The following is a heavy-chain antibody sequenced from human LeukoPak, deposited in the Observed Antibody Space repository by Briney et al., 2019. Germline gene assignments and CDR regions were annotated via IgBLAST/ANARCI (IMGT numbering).Heavy chain of an antibody. V-gene: IGHV1-69*13. CDR1: GGTFSIYA. D-gene: IGHD3-16*01. J-gene: IGHJ4*02. CDR2: IIPIFGTA. CDR3: AREVSSPRGYFDY. Sequence: SVKVSCKAFGGTFSIYAISWVRQAPGQGLEWMGGIIPIFGTANYAQKFQGRVTITADESTSTAYMELSSLRSEDTAVYYCAREVSSPRGYFDYWGQGTLVTVSS.